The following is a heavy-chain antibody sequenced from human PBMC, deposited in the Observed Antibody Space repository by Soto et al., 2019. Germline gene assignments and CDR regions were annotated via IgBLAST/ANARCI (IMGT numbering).Heavy chain of an antibody. J-gene: IGHJ6*04. CDR2: IYPGDSDT. D-gene: IGHD3-3*01. Sequence: GRSLQISCKGSGYSFTSYWIGCVRQMPGKGLEWMGTIYPGDSDTRYSPSFQGQVTISADKSISTAYLQWSSLKASDTAMYYCARGSPADFWSAYYYGMEVCGKGPRVTV. CDR1: GYSFTSYW. CDR3: ARGSPADFWSAYYYGMEV. V-gene: IGHV5-51*01.